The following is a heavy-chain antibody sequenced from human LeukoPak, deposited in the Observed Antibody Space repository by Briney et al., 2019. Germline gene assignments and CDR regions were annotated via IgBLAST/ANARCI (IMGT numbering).Heavy chain of an antibody. V-gene: IGHV1-2*02. CDR3: ARYDIAAAGRDYYYYYMDV. D-gene: IGHD6-13*01. CDR1: GYTFTGYY. Sequence: ASVKVSCKASGYTFTGYYMHWVRQAPGQGLEWMGWINPNSGGTNYAQKFQGRVTMTRDTSISTAYMELSRLRSDDTAVYYCARYDIAAAGRDYYYYYMDVWGKGTAVTISS. CDR2: INPNSGGT. J-gene: IGHJ6*03.